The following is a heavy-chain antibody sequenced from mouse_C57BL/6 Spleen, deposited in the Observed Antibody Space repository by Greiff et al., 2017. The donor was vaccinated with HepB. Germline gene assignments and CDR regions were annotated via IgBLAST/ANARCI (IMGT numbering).Heavy chain of an antibody. V-gene: IGHV1-80*01. CDR3: ATYRHQCDFDV. CDR1: GYAFSSYW. J-gene: IGHJ1*03. CDR2: LYPGDCDT. Sequence: VQLQQSGAELVKPGASVKISCKASGYAFSSYWMNWVKQRPGKGLEWIGQLYPGDCDTNYNGKFKGKATLTADKSSSTAYMQLSSLHSAESSVYFCATYRHQCDFDVWVTESTVTVSS. D-gene: IGHD6-5*01.